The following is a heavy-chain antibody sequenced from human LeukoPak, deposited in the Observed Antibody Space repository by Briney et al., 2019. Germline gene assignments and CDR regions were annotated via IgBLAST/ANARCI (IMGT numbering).Heavy chain of an antibody. J-gene: IGHJ2*01. V-gene: IGHV3-66*01. CDR2: ISGGGST. CDR1: GFTVNSNY. D-gene: IGHD2-8*01. Sequence: GSLRRSCAASGFTVNSNYMTWVRQAPGKVLEWVSVISGGGSTFYADSVKDRFTISRDSSKNTLFLQMNSLRAEDTAVYYCASPAAKITAINGWYFDVWGRGTQVIVSS. CDR3: ASPAAKITAINGWYFDV.